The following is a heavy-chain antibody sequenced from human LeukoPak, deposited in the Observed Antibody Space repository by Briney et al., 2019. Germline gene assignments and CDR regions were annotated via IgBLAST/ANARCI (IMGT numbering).Heavy chain of an antibody. Sequence: AASVKVSCKASGDPFSSSPISWVRQLPGQGLEWMGRIIPFLHIPNYAQKLQGRVTITADESTNTAHMELSGLRSEDTAVYYCAREGTEGYNAEWGQGTLVTVSS. D-gene: IGHD5-24*01. J-gene: IGHJ4*02. V-gene: IGHV1-69*04. CDR2: IIPFLHIP. CDR1: GDPFSSSP. CDR3: AREGTEGYNAE.